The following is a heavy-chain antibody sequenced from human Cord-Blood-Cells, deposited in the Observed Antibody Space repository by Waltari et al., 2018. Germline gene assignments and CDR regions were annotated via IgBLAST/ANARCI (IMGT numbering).Heavy chain of an antibody. CDR1: VGSFSSSSYY. Sequence: QLQLQESGPGLGKPSETLSLTCTVPVGSFSSSSYYWGWIRQPPGKGLEWIGSIYYSGSTYYNPSLKSRVTISVDTSKNQFSLKLSSVTAADTAVYYCARHVGIVATSLDYWGQGTLVTVSS. D-gene: IGHD5-12*01. V-gene: IGHV4-39*01. J-gene: IGHJ4*02. CDR3: ARHVGIVATSLDY. CDR2: IYYSGST.